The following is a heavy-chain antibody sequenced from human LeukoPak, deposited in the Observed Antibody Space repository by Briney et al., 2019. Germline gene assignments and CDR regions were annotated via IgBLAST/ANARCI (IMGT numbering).Heavy chain of an antibody. V-gene: IGHV3-23*01. J-gene: IGHJ4*02. CDR2: ISGSGGST. Sequence: GGSLRLSCAASGFTFSSYAMSWVRQAPGKGLEWVSAISGSGGSTYYADSVKGRLTISRDNSKNTLYLQMHSLRAEDTAVYYCVKGEIQLWLDYWGQGILVTVSS. CDR3: VKGEIQLWLDY. CDR1: GFTFSSYA. D-gene: IGHD5-18*01.